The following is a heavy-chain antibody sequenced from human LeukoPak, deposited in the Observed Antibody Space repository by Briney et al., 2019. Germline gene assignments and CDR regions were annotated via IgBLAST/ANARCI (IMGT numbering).Heavy chain of an antibody. V-gene: IGHV1-69*04. CDR1: GGTFSSYA. J-gene: IGHJ4*02. D-gene: IGHD5-18*01. CDR2: IIPILGIA. CDR3: ARVDTAMVIDY. Sequence: SVNVFCKASGGTFSSYAISWVRQAPGQGLEWMGRIIPILGIANYAQKFQGRVTITADKSTSTAYMELSSLRSEDTAVYYCARVDTAMVIDYWGQGTLVTVSS.